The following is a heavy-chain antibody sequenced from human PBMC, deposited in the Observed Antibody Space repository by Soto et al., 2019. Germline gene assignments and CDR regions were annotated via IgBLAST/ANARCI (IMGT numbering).Heavy chain of an antibody. D-gene: IGHD6-13*01. Sequence: SETLSLTCTVSSDSISSYYWSWIRQPPGKRLEWIGYISYSGSTDYNPSLKNRVTISGDTSKNQFSLKVSSVTAADKAVYYCARGTSWQLPFDYWGQGTLVTVSS. J-gene: IGHJ4*02. V-gene: IGHV4-59*01. CDR1: SDSISSYY. CDR3: ARGTSWQLPFDY. CDR2: ISYSGST.